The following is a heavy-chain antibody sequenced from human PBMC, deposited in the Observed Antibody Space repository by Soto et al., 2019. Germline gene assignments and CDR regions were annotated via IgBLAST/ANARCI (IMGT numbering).Heavy chain of an antibody. J-gene: IGHJ4*02. D-gene: IGHD2-2*01. V-gene: IGHV1-18*01. CDR3: ARFPSMVYCLIASCYDVFDH. Sequence: GPEVKEPGASVRVSCKASGYPFNSAGLAWVRQAPGQGLEWRGWISVDNGDTKYAQKFQGRVTMTTDTSTTAAYMDLRGLKSDVTAIFYSARFPSMVYCLIASCYDVFDHWGQGTLVTVSS. CDR1: GYPFNSAG. CDR2: ISVDNGDT.